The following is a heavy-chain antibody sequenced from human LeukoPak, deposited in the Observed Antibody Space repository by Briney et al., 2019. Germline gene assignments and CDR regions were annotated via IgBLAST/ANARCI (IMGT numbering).Heavy chain of an antibody. CDR1: GGSISSYY. Sequence: SETLSLTCTVSGGSISSYYWSWIRQPAGKGLEWIGRIYTSGSTNYNPSLKSRVTMSVDTSKNQFSLKLSSVTAADTAVYYCAGGTFKYSSSPFDYWGQGTLVTVSS. CDR3: AGGTFKYSSSPFDY. D-gene: IGHD6-13*01. V-gene: IGHV4-4*07. J-gene: IGHJ4*02. CDR2: IYTSGST.